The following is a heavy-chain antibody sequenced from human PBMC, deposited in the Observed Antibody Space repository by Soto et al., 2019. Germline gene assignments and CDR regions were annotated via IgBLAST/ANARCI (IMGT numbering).Heavy chain of an antibody. D-gene: IGHD3-3*01. CDR3: ARGATADYDFWANPRVDWFDL. CDR1: GYTFTSHD. V-gene: IGHV1-8*01. CDR2: MNPLSEKSKT. Sequence: QPQLEQSGAELKKPGASVRVSCKASGYTFTSHDIIWVRQAAGQGLAWMGWMNPLSEKSKTRYLPHLEDIIIRTRDTSLETAYLELSGLRSDDTAIYYCARGATADYDFWANPRVDWFDLWGQGTLVIVSS. J-gene: IGHJ5*02.